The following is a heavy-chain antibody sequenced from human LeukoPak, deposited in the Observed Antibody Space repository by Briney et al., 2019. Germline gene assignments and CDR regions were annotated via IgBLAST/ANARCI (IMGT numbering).Heavy chain of an antibody. J-gene: IGHJ4*02. CDR2: MNPNSGNT. D-gene: IGHD6-13*01. CDR3: ARRRIAAAGTVDY. Sequence: ASVKVSCKASGYTFTSYDINWVRQATGQGLEWMGWMNPNSGNTNYAQKLQGRVTMTTDTSTSTAYMELRSLRSDDTAVYYCARRRIAAAGTVDYWGQGTLVTVSS. CDR1: GYTFTSYD. V-gene: IGHV1-18*01.